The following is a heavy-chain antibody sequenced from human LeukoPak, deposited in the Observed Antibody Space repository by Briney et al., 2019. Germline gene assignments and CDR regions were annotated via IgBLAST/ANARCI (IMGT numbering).Heavy chain of an antibody. CDR3: ARESTDGYNWGYYYMDV. V-gene: IGHV3-53*01. D-gene: IGHD5-24*01. J-gene: IGHJ6*03. CDR2: IYSGGST. Sequence: GGSLRLSCAASGFTVSSNYMSWVRQAPGKGLEWGSVIYSGGSTYYADSVKGRFTISRDNSKNTLYLQMNSLRAEDTAVYYCARESTDGYNWGYYYMDVWGKGTTVTVSS. CDR1: GFTVSSNY.